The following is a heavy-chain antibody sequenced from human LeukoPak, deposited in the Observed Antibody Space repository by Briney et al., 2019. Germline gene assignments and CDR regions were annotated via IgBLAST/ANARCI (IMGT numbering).Heavy chain of an antibody. CDR3: ARGHNIGWYVNWFDP. V-gene: IGHV1-8*01. CDR1: GYTFTSYD. CDR2: MNPNSGNT. Sequence: ASVKVSCKASGYTFTSYDINWVRQASGQGLEWMGWMNPNSGNTGYAQKFRGRVTMTRNTSISTAYMELRNLRSEDTAVYFCARGHNIGWYVNWFDPWGQGTLVTVSS. D-gene: IGHD6-19*01. J-gene: IGHJ5*02.